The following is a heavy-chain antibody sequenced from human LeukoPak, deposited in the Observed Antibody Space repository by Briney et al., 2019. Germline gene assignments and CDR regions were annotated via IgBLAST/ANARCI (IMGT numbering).Heavy chain of an antibody. CDR1: GFTFSSYG. Sequence: GGSLRLSCAASGFTFSSYGMSWVRQAPGKGLEWVSAISGSGGSTYYADSVKGRFTISRDTSKNTLYLQMKSLTDEDTAVYYCVRENHYASGSSYHVPDLFPTGYRYYYMDVWGKGTTVIVSS. J-gene: IGHJ6*03. CDR2: ISGSGGST. CDR3: VRENHYASGSSYHVPDLFPTGYRYYYMDV. V-gene: IGHV3-23*01. D-gene: IGHD3-10*01.